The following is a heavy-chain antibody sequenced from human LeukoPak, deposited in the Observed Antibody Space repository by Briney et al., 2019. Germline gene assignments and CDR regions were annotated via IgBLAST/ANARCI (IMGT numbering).Heavy chain of an antibody. CDR3: ARASYGYCSSTSCYTAFDY. D-gene: IGHD2-2*02. V-gene: IGHV4-39*07. J-gene: IGHJ4*02. CDR1: GGSISSSSYY. CDR2: IYYSGST. Sequence: SETLSLTCTVSGGSISSSSYYWGWIRQPPGKGLEWIGSIYYSGSTYYNPSLKSRVTISVDTSKNQFSLKLSSVTAADTAVYYCARASYGYCSSTSCYTAFDYWGQGTLVTVSS.